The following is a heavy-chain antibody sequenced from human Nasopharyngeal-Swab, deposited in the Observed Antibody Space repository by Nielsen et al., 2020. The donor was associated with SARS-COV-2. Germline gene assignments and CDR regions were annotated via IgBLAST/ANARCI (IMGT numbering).Heavy chain of an antibody. V-gene: IGHV3-21*01. CDR1: GFTFSSHS. Sequence: LSLTCAASGFTFSSHSMNWVRQAPGEGLEWVSSISSSSTYIYYADSVKGRFTISRDNAKNSLYLQMNSLRVEDTAVYYCARVLLRALGKFGEGYAFDIWGQGTMVTVSS. CDR2: ISSSSTYI. J-gene: IGHJ3*02. CDR3: ARVLLRALGKFGEGYAFDI. D-gene: IGHD3-10*01.